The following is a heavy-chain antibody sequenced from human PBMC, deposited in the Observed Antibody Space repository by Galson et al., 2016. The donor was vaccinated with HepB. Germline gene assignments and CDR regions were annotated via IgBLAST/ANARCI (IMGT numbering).Heavy chain of an antibody. CDR2: ISWNSEST. Sequence: SLRLSCAASGFTFDDYAMHWVRQVPGKGLEWLSGISWNSESTGYADSVKGRFTISRDNAKNSLYLQMNSLTTEDTAFDYCAKEGKSRHNWNRDDFDIWGQGKMVTVAS. CDR3: AKEGKSRHNWNRDDFDI. CDR1: GFTFDDYA. J-gene: IGHJ3*02. D-gene: IGHD1-20*01. V-gene: IGHV3-9*01.